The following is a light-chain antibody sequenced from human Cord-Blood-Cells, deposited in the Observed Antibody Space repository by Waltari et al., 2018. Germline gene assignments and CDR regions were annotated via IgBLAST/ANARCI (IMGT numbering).Light chain of an antibody. Sequence: EIVMTQSPATLSVSPGESATISCRASQSVSSNLAWYQQKPGQAPRLLIYGASTRATGIPARFSGSGSGTEFTLTISSLQSEDFAVYYCQQYNNWPLTFGPGTKVDIK. J-gene: IGKJ3*01. V-gene: IGKV3-15*01. CDR1: QSVSSN. CDR2: GAS. CDR3: QQYNNWPLT.